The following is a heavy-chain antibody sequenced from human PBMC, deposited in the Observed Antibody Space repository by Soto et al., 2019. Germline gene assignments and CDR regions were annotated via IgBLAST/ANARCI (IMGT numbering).Heavy chain of an antibody. CDR1: GFTFDDFA. D-gene: IGHD3-16*02. J-gene: IGHJ4*02. CDR3: AKDISLGELSAPDH. Sequence: GGSLRLSCVASGFTFDDFAMHWVRQAPGKGLEWVSGMSWNRGSIVYADSVKGRFTISRDNAKNSPYLQMNSLRPEDTALYYCAKDISLGELSAPDHWGQGTLVTVSS. V-gene: IGHV3-9*01. CDR2: MSWNRGSI.